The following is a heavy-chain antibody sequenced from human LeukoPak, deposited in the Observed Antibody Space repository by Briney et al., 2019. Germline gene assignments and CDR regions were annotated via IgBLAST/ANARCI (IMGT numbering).Heavy chain of an antibody. CDR3: ARWSGSVTARNYYYYMDV. Sequence: PSETLSLTCTVSGGSISSGSYYWSWIRQPAGKGLEWIGRIYTSGSTNYNPSLKSRVTISVDTSKNQFSLNLSSVTAADTAVYYCARWSGSVTARNYYYYMDVWGEGTTVTVSS. CDR2: IYTSGST. D-gene: IGHD6-6*01. CDR1: GGSISSGSYY. J-gene: IGHJ6*03. V-gene: IGHV4-61*02.